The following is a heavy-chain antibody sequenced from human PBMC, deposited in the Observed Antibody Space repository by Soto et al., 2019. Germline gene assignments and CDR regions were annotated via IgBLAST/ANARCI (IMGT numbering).Heavy chain of an antibody. CDR1: GYSFTSYW. D-gene: IGHD6-19*01. CDR2: IYPGDSDT. V-gene: IGHV5-51*01. CDR3: ARHGGEGSSGPIYYYYGMDV. Sequence: GESLKISCKGSGYSFTSYWIGWVRQMPGKGLEWMGIIYPGDSDTRYSPSFQGQVTISADKSISTAYLQWSSLKASDTAMYYCARHGGEGSSGPIYYYYGMDVWGQGTTVTVSS. J-gene: IGHJ6*02.